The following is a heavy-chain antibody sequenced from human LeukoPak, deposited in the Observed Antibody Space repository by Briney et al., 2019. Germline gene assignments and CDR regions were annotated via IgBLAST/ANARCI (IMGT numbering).Heavy chain of an antibody. J-gene: IGHJ6*03. V-gene: IGHV3-30*02. CDR3: AKDRCSNGIGCYYYYMDV. CDR2: IQYDRSNE. Sequence: GGSLRLTCAASGFTFSSYGMHWVRQAPGKGLEWVAYIQYDRSNEQYAHSVKGRFRISRDNSKNILYLQMNSLRAEDTAVYYCAKDRCSNGIGCYYYYMDVWGKGTTVTISS. D-gene: IGHD2-8*01. CDR1: GFTFSSYG.